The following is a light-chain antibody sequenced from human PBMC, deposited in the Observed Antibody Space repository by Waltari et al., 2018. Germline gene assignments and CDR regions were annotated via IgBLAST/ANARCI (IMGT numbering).Light chain of an antibody. CDR2: GAS. V-gene: IGKV3-20*01. J-gene: IGKJ1*01. Sequence: EIVLTQSPGTLSLSPGERGTLSCRASQSVSRFLAWYQQKPGKAPRLLIYGASTRATGIPDRFSGSGSGTDFSLTIIRLEPEDFAVYYCQKYDRLPATFGQGTKVEIK. CDR1: QSVSRF. CDR3: QKYDRLPAT.